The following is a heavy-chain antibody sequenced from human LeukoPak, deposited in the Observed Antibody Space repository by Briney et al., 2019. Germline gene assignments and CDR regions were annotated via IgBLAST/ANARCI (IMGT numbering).Heavy chain of an antibody. J-gene: IGHJ5*02. CDR1: GFTFSSYS. D-gene: IGHD3-10*01. Sequence: GGSLRLSCAASGFTFSSYSMNWVRQAPGKGLEWVSSISSSSSYIYYADSVKGRFTISRDNAKNSLYLQMNSLRAEDTAVYYCARHLSGHGTSGSYYKFRWFDPWGQGTLVTVSS. CDR2: ISSSSSYI. V-gene: IGHV3-21*01. CDR3: ARHLSGHGTSGSYYKFRWFDP.